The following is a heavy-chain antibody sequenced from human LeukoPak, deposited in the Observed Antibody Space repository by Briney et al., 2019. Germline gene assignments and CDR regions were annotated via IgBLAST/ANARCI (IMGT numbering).Heavy chain of an antibody. CDR3: AISGTGVVPAATWFDP. J-gene: IGHJ5*02. V-gene: IGHV3-23*01. Sequence: PGGSLRLFCAASGFTFSIYAMTCVRQAPGKGPEWVSGIGGSGGSTYYAASVKGRFTISRDNYKNTLYLQLNSLRADDTAVYSCAISGTGVVPAATWFDPWGQGTLVTVSS. CDR2: IGGSGGST. CDR1: GFTFSIYA. D-gene: IGHD2-2*01.